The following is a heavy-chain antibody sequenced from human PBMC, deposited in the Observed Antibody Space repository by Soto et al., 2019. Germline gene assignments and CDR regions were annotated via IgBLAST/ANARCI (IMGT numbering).Heavy chain of an antibody. CDR2: TYYRSKWYN. V-gene: IGHV6-1*01. CDR3: ARDLYYYDSSGLLPSYGMDV. J-gene: IGHJ6*02. Sequence: LSLTCAISGDSVSSNSAAWNWIRQSPSRGLEWLGRTYYRSKWYNDYAVSVKSRITINPDTSKNQFSLQLNSVTPEDTAVYYCARDLYYYDSSGLLPSYGMDVWGQGTTVTVSS. D-gene: IGHD3-22*01. CDR1: GDSVSSNSAA.